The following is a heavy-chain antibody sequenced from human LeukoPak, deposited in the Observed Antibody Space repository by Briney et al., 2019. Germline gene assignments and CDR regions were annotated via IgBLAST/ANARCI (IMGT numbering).Heavy chain of an antibody. CDR2: IYYSGST. Sequence: SETLSLTCTVSGGSISSHYWSWIRQPPGKGLEWIGYIYYSGSTNYNPSLKSRVTISVDTSKNQFSLKLSSVTAADTAVYYCARVPYYDSSGYYLYYYYGMDVWGQGTTVTVSS. J-gene: IGHJ6*02. CDR3: ARVPYYDSSGYYLYYYYGMDV. V-gene: IGHV4-59*11. D-gene: IGHD3-22*01. CDR1: GGSISSHY.